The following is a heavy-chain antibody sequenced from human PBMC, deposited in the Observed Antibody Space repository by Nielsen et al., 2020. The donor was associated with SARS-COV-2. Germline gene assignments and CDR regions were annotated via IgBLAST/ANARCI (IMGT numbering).Heavy chain of an antibody. D-gene: IGHD4-11*01. CDR3: ARAIYRLTTDNWFDP. Sequence: GESLKISCAASGFTFSNYAMSWARQAPGKGLEWVAAVTASGSTFYADFVKGRFTVSRDNSKNTLYLQMNSLRAEDTAVYYCARAIYRLTTDNWFDPWGQGTLVTVSS. CDR2: VTASGST. J-gene: IGHJ5*02. CDR1: GFTFSNYA. V-gene: IGHV3-23*01.